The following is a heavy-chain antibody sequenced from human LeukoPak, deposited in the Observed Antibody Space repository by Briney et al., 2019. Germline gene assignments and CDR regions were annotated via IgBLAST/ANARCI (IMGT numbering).Heavy chain of an antibody. CDR3: AKGLGVVPAALTGFDY. CDR1: GFTFSSYA. CDR2: ISGSGGST. J-gene: IGHJ4*02. Sequence: GGSLRLSCAASGFTFSSYAMSWVRQAPGKGLEWVSAISGSGGSTYYADSVKGRFTISRDNSKNTLYLQMNSLRAEDTAVYYCAKGLGVVPAALTGFDYWGQGTLVSVSS. D-gene: IGHD2-2*01. V-gene: IGHV3-23*01.